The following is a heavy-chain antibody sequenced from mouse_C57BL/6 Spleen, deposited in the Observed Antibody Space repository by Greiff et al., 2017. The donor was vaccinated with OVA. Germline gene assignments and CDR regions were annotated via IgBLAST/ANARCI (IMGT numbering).Heavy chain of an antibody. CDR3: ARDEGNSYFDY. Sequence: EVKLVESEGGLVQPGSSMKLSCTASGFTFSDYYMAWVRQVPEKGLEWVANINYDGSSTYYLDSLKSRFIISRDNAKNILYLQMSSLKSEDTATYYCARDEGNSYFDYWGQGTTLTVSS. D-gene: IGHD2-1*01. V-gene: IGHV5-16*01. CDR1: GFTFSDYY. CDR2: INYDGSST. J-gene: IGHJ2*01.